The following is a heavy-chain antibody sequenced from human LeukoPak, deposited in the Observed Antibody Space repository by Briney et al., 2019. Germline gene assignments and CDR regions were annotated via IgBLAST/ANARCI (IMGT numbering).Heavy chain of an antibody. CDR2: THYSGST. CDR3: ARRRVVMLAIGESNWFDP. Sequence: PSETLSLTCTVSGGSISTYYWNWIRQPPGKGLEWIGRTHYSGSTKYNPSLESRVTISLDTSKNQFSLYLNSVTAADTAVYFCARRRVVMLAIGESNWFDPWGQGSQVTVSS. CDR1: GGSISTYY. J-gene: IGHJ5*02. D-gene: IGHD2-15*01. V-gene: IGHV4-59*08.